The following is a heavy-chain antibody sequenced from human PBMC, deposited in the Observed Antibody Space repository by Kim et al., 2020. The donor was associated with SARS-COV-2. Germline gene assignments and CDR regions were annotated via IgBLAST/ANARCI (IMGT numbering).Heavy chain of an antibody. J-gene: IGHJ6*02. CDR2: INPSGGST. Sequence: ASVKVSCKASGYTFTSYYMHWVRQAPGQGLEWMGIINPSGGSTSYAQKFQGRVTMTRDTSTSTVYMELGSLRSEDTAVYYCARARSSDSSGYYPRWHYYYGMDVWGQGTTVTVAS. V-gene: IGHV1-46*01. CDR3: ARARSSDSSGYYPRWHYYYGMDV. CDR1: GYTFTSYY. D-gene: IGHD3-22*01.